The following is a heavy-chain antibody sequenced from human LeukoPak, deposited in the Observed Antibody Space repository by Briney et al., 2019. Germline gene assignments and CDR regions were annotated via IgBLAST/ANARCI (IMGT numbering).Heavy chain of an antibody. J-gene: IGHJ4*02. CDR3: ARDNEYCTGGTCRLDY. CDR1: GFTFSFYW. V-gene: IGHV3-74*01. Sequence: PGGSLRLSCASSGFTFSFYWMHWVRQAPGKGLVWVSRINNDGRGTSYAGSVKGRFTISRDNAKNTLYLQMNSLRAEDTAVYYCARDNEYCTGGTCRLDYWGQGALVTVSS. CDR2: INNDGRGT. D-gene: IGHD2-15*01.